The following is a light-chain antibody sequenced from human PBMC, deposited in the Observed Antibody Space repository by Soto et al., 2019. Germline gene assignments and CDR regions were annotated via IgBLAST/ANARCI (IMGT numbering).Light chain of an antibody. Sequence: QSALTQPASVSGSPGQSITISCTGTSSDVGGYNYVSWYQQHPEKVPKLLICDVTNRPSGVSNRFSGSKSGNTASLTISGLQPEDAADYYWSSYTSDNTWVFGGGTKLTVL. J-gene: IGLJ3*02. CDR3: SSYTSDNTWV. V-gene: IGLV2-14*01. CDR2: DVT. CDR1: SSDVGGYNY.